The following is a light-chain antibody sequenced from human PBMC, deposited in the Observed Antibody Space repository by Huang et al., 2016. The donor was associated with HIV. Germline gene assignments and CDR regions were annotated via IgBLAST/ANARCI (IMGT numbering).Light chain of an antibody. V-gene: IGKV1-27*01. CDR1: QEISNF. Sequence: DIQMTQSPSSLSGSPGVRVTLSCRANQEISNFLAWYQHKPGGVPRLLIYGASTWQLGVPSPCSGRGSGTDFTLTITSIQPDDVATYYCQKYDSAPQAFGQGNKVEI. J-gene: IGKJ1*01. CDR3: QKYDSAPQA. CDR2: GAS.